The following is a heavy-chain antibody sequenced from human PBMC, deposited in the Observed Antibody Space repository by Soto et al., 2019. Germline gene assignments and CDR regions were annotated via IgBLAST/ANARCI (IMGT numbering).Heavy chain of an antibody. Sequence: QVQLQESGPVLVKPSGTLSLTCAVSGDSISSSNWWTWVRQPPGKGLEWIGEIYHSGSTSYNPSLKSRVTISVDKSKNHFSLKLSSVTAADTAVYYCATNAVAGTPIDYWGQGTLVTVSS. CDR1: GDSISSSNW. V-gene: IGHV4-4*02. CDR2: IYHSGST. D-gene: IGHD6-19*01. CDR3: ATNAVAGTPIDY. J-gene: IGHJ4*02.